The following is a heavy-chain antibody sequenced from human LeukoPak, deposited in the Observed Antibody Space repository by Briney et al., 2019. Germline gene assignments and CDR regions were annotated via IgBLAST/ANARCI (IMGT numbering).Heavy chain of an antibody. Sequence: GGSLRLSCAASGFTFSGYYMSWIRQTPGKRLEWLSYIGNDGRPIFYADSVQGRFTISRDNAKNLLYLQTDNLTVEDTAVYFCARKVATINPFDYWGQGTLVTVSS. CDR2: IGNDGRPI. CDR1: GFTFSGYY. V-gene: IGHV3-11*01. CDR3: ARKVATINPFDY. D-gene: IGHD5-24*01. J-gene: IGHJ4*02.